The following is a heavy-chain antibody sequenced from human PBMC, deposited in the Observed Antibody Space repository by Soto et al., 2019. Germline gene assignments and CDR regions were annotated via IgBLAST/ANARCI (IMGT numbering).Heavy chain of an antibody. D-gene: IGHD3-10*01. CDR3: ARGVGFGYYYYHMDL. Sequence: SETLSLTCTVSGDSVTSVSDYWSWIRQPPGKGLEWIGYIYYSGSADYNPSLGSRVTISIDTSKNQFSLKLTSVTAADTAVYYCARGVGFGYYYYHMDLWGQVTTVTSP. V-gene: IGHV4-61*01. CDR2: IYYSGSA. J-gene: IGHJ6*02. CDR1: GDSVTSVSDY.